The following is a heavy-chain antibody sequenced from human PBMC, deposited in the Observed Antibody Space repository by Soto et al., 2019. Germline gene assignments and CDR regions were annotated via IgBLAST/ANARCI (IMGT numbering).Heavy chain of an antibody. CDR2: MNPESRNT. V-gene: IGHV1-8*01. CDR3: ARFVRHQLPTIDF. Sequence: QVQLVQSGAEVKEPGASVSVSCKASGYTFTNYDINWVRQATGQGLEWMGWMNPESRNTGYAQKFQGRVTMTRDTSISTAYMELTSLRSEDTAVYYCARFVRHQLPTIDFWGQGTLVTVSS. D-gene: IGHD2-2*01. J-gene: IGHJ4*02. CDR1: GYTFTNYD.